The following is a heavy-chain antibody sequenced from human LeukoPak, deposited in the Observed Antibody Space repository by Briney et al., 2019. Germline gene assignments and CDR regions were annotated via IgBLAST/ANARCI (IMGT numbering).Heavy chain of an antibody. CDR3: ASGLPPGIIDY. V-gene: IGHV3-53*01. J-gene: IGHJ4*02. CDR1: GFTVSSNY. Sequence: GGSLRLSCAASGFTVSSNYMTWVRQAPGKGLEWVSVIYSGGSTYYADSVKGRFTISRDDSKNTLYLPMNSLRAEDTAVYYCASGLPPGIIDYWGQGTLVTVSS. CDR2: IYSGGST. D-gene: IGHD1-14*01.